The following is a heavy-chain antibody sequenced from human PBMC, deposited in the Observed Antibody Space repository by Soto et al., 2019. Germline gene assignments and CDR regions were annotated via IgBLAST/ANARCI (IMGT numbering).Heavy chain of an antibody. V-gene: IGHV3-15*07. CDR1: GFTFSNAW. CDR3: TTEPKTTYYDFWSGYYNYYYYGMDV. CDR2: IKSKTEGGTT. Sequence: GGSLRLSCAASGFTFSNAWMNWVRQAPGKGLEWVGRIKSKTEGGTTDYAAPVKGRFTISRDDSKNTQYLQMNSLKTEDTAVYYCTTEPKTTYYDFWSGYYNYYYYGMDVWGQGTTVTVSS. J-gene: IGHJ6*02. D-gene: IGHD3-3*01.